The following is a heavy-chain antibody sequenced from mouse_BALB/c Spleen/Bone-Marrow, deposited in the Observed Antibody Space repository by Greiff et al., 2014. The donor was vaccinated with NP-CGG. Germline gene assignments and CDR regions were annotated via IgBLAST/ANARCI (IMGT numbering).Heavy chain of an antibody. D-gene: IGHD3-2*01. CDR1: GDSITSGY. J-gene: IGHJ4*01. Sequence: EVQRVESGPSLVKPSQTLSLTCSVTGDSITSGYWNWIRKFPGNKLEYMGYISYSGSTYYNPSLKSRISISRDISKNQYYLQLNSVTTEDTATYYCARDSSGGILAMDYRGQGTSVTVSS. V-gene: IGHV3-8*02. CDR3: ARDSSGGILAMDY. CDR2: ISYSGST.